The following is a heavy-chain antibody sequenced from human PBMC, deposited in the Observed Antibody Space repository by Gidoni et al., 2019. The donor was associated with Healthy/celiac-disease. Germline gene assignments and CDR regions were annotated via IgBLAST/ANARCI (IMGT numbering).Heavy chain of an antibody. V-gene: IGHV1-69*01. CDR1: GGTFSSYA. Sequence: QVQLVQSGSALQKPWSSVKVSCKPSGGTFSSYAISWVRQAPGQGLEWMGGIIPIFGTANYAQKFQGRVTITADESTSTAYMELSSLRAEDTAVYYCAREMGTVPLYYYGMDVWGQGTTVTVSS. CDR3: AREMGTVPLYYYGMDV. J-gene: IGHJ6*02. D-gene: IGHD2-2*01. CDR2: IIPIFGTA.